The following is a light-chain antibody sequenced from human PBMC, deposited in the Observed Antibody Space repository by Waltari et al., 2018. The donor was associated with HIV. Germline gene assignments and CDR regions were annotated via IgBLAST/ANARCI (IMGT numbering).Light chain of an antibody. CDR1: ALPKRY. CDR3: YSRDSSGNSWV. Sequence: SYELTQPPSVSVSPGQTARITCSGDALPKRYAYWYQQKSGQAPVLVFYEDSKRPSGIPERFSGSSSGTMANLTISGAQVEDEADYYCYSRDSSGNSWVFGGGTKLTVL. V-gene: IGLV3-10*01. CDR2: EDS. J-gene: IGLJ3*02.